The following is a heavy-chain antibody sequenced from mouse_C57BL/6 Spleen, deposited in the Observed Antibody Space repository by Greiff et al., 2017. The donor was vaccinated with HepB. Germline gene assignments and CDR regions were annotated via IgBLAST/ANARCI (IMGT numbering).Heavy chain of an antibody. Sequence: QVQLQQPGAELVKPGASVKMSCKASGYTFTSYWITWVKQRPGQGLEWIGDIYPGSGSTNYNEKFKSKATLTVDTSSSTAYMQLSSLTSEDSAVYYCARTALITTVVATLYFDYWGQGTTLTVSS. CDR2: IYPGSGST. CDR3: ARTALITTVVATLYFDY. CDR1: GYTFTSYW. D-gene: IGHD1-1*01. V-gene: IGHV1-55*01. J-gene: IGHJ2*01.